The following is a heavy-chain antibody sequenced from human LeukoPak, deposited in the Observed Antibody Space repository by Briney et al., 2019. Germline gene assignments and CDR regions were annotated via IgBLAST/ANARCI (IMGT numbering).Heavy chain of an antibody. D-gene: IGHD6-6*01. CDR3: AKDREGSSYFLNYYYYMDV. CDR2: IKQDGSNK. Sequence: GGSLRLSCTASGFTFSSYWMSWVRQAPGKGLEWVANIKQDGSNKYYADSVKGRFTISRDNSKNTLYLQMNSLRAEDTAVYYCAKDREGSSYFLNYYYYMDVWGKGTTVTVSS. J-gene: IGHJ6*03. CDR1: GFTFSSYW. V-gene: IGHV3-7*01.